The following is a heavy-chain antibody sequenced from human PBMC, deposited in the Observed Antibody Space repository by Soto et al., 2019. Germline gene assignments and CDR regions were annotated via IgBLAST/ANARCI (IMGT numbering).Heavy chain of an antibody. D-gene: IGHD6-19*01. Sequence: QPLSLTCAISGDSVSSTSTAWSWIRQSPSRGLEWLGRTYYRSKWYSDYAVSVKSRITLNPDTSKNQFSLQLKSVTPEDTAVYYCARGSYYSGWVWGQGTLVTVSS. CDR1: GDSVSSTSTA. CDR3: ARGSYYSGWV. CDR2: TYYRSKWYS. V-gene: IGHV6-1*01. J-gene: IGHJ4*02.